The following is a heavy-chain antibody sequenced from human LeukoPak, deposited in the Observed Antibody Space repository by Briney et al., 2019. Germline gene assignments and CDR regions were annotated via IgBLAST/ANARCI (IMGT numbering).Heavy chain of an antibody. D-gene: IGHD2-2*02. Sequence: GGSLRLSCAASGFTFSSYGMHWVRQAPGKGLECVAFIRYDGSNKYYADSVKGRFTISRDNSKNTLYLQMNSLRAEDTAVYYCAKEYCSSTSCYITGDYWGQGTLVTVSS. V-gene: IGHV3-30*02. J-gene: IGHJ4*02. CDR2: IRYDGSNK. CDR3: AKEYCSSTSCYITGDY. CDR1: GFTFSSYG.